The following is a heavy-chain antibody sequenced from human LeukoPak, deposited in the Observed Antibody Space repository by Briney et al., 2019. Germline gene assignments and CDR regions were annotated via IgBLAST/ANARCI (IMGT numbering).Heavy chain of an antibody. Sequence: PGGSLRLSCAASGFTFSSYSMNWVRQAPGKGLEWVSSISSSSTYIYYADSVRGRFTISRDNAENSLYLQMHSLRVEDTAVYYCARAPTVLVGYCSSSSCQADYWGQGTLVTVSS. J-gene: IGHJ4*02. CDR2: ISSSSTYI. CDR3: ARAPTVLVGYCSSSSCQADY. CDR1: GFTFSSYS. D-gene: IGHD2-2*01. V-gene: IGHV3-21*01.